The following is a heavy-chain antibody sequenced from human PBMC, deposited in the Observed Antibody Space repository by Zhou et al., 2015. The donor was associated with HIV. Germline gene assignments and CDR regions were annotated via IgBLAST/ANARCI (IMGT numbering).Heavy chain of an antibody. CDR1: GGTFSSYA. CDR3: ARENIRVVPAASNWFDP. J-gene: IGHJ5*02. D-gene: IGHD2-2*01. Sequence: QVQLVQSGAEVKKPGSSVKVSCKASGGTFSSYAISWVRQAPGQGLEWMGGIIPIFGTANYAQKFQGRVTITADESTSTAYMELSSLRSEDTAVYYCARENIRVVPAASNWFDPWGQGTLVTVSS. V-gene: IGHV1-69*01. CDR2: IIPIFGTA.